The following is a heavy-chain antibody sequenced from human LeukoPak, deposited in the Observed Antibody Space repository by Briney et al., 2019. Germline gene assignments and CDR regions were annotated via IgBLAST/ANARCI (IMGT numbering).Heavy chain of an antibody. V-gene: IGHV3-30*04. D-gene: IGHD6-13*01. CDR2: ISYDGSNK. J-gene: IGHJ4*02. Sequence: GRSLRLSCAASGFTFSSYAMHWVRQAPGKGLEWVAVISYDGSNKYYADSVKGRFTISRDNSKNTLYLQMNSLRAEDTAVYYCARAGSSSWYLDYWGQGTLVTVSS. CDR1: GFTFSSYA. CDR3: ARAGSSSWYLDY.